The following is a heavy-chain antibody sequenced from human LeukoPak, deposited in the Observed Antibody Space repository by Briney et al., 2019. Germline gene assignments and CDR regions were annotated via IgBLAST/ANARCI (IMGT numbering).Heavy chain of an antibody. D-gene: IGHD3-22*01. J-gene: IGHJ4*02. CDR2: ISATGGST. CDR1: GFTFSSYG. CDR3: AKNPTYYYDSSGYYTLPHFDY. V-gene: IGHV3-23*01. Sequence: PGGSLRLSCAASGFTFSSYGITWVRQAPGKGLEWVSTISATGGSTYYADSVKGRFTISRDNSKDTLYLQMNSLRAEDTAVYYCAKNPTYYYDSSGYYTLPHFDYWGQGTLVTVSS.